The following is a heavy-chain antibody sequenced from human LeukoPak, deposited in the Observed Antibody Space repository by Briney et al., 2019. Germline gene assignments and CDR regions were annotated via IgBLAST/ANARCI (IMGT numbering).Heavy chain of an antibody. CDR3: ARDRDYYDSSGYYSYYYYYMDV. V-gene: IGHV4-61*02. Sequence: SETLSLTCTVSGGSISSGSYYWSWIRQPAGKGLEWIGRIYTSGSTNYNPSLKSRVTISVDTSKNQFSLKLSSVTAVDTAVYYCARDRDYYDSSGYYSYYYYYMDVWGKGTTVTVSS. CDR2: IYTSGST. CDR1: GGSISSGSYY. J-gene: IGHJ6*03. D-gene: IGHD3-22*01.